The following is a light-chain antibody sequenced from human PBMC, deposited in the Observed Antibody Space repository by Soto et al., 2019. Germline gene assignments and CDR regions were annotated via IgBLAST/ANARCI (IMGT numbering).Light chain of an antibody. CDR1: QSVASRN. CDR2: GAS. CDR3: QHFGNSLWT. V-gene: IGKV3-20*01. Sequence: EIVLTQSPGTLSLSPGERATLTCRASQSVASRNLAWYQQKSGQAPRLIIYGASSREIQTPDRVSGSGAGTECTRTISGLEHEDFAVADCQHFGNSLWTFGPGTQVDNK. J-gene: IGKJ1*01.